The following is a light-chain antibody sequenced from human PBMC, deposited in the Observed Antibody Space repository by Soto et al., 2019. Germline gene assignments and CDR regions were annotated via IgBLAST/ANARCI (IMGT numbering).Light chain of an antibody. CDR2: AAS. J-gene: IGKJ3*01. CDR3: QELNTYLT. CDR1: QSLSW. V-gene: IGKV1-9*01. Sequence: DIQMTQSPSTLSASVGDRVTITCRASQSLSWLAWYQQKPGKAPKLLIYAASTLQSRVPSRFSGSGSGTEFTLTISSLQPEDFATYYCQELNTYLTFGPGTKVDIK.